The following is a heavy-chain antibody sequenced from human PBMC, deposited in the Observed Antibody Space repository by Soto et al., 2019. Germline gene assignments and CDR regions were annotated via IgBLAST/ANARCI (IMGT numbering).Heavy chain of an antibody. Sequence: QVQLVQSGSEVKKPGASVKVSCKASGYTFTSYGISWVRQAPGQGLEWMGWICAYNGTTNSAQKLQGRVTVTTDTAPSTAYMELRSLRSDDTAVYYCAGSGVGGCELRFLEWLPEFDYWVQGTLVTVSS. CDR1: GYTFTSYG. CDR2: ICAYNGTT. J-gene: IGHJ4*02. V-gene: IGHV1-18*01. CDR3: AGSGVGGCELRFLEWLPEFDY. D-gene: IGHD3-3*01.